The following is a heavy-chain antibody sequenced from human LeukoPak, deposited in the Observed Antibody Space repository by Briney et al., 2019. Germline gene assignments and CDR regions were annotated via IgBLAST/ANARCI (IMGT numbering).Heavy chain of an antibody. CDR3: ATQSSGGVIVIGYY. CDR2: FDPEDGET. Sequence: ASVKVSCKVSGYTLTELSMHWVRQAPGKGLEWMGGFDPEDGETIYAQKFQGRVTMTEDTSTDTAYMELSSLRSEDRAVYYCATQSSGGVIVIGYYWGQGTLVTVSS. CDR1: GYTLTELS. J-gene: IGHJ4*02. V-gene: IGHV1-24*01. D-gene: IGHD3-16*02.